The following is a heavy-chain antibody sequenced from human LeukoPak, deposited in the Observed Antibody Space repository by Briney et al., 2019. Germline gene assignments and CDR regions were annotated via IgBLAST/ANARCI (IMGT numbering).Heavy chain of an antibody. CDR2: IYYSGST. CDR1: GGSISSGGYY. CDR3: GRVFRSSGTHRGLPEFAP. J-gene: IGHJ5*02. V-gene: IGHV4-31*03. Sequence: PSQTLSLTCTVSGGSISSGGYYWSWIRQHPGKGLEWIGYIYYSGSTYYNPSLKSRVTISVDTSKNQFSLKLSSVTAADTAVYYCGRVFRSSGTHRGLPEFAPGGKEPLVPVSS. D-gene: IGHD3-10*01.